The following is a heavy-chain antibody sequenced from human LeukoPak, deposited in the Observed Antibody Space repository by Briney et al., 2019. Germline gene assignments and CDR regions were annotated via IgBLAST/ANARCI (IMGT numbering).Heavy chain of an antibody. V-gene: IGHV3-64*01. Sequence: PGGSLRLSCAASRFTFSSYVMHWVRQAPGKGLEYVSNIDGNGGSTYYANSVKGRFTISRDNSKNTLNLQMGSLRAEDMAVYYCARGGGYCSRAGCYGIDYWGQGTLVTVSS. CDR3: ARGGGYCSRAGCYGIDY. D-gene: IGHD2-2*01. CDR2: IDGNGGST. CDR1: RFTFSSYV. J-gene: IGHJ4*02.